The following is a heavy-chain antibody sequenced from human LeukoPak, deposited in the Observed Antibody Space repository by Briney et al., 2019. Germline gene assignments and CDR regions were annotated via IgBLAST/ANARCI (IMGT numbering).Heavy chain of an antibody. CDR3: ARGRYSYGSR. J-gene: IGHJ4*02. Sequence: SETLSLTCTVSGGSVSSGSYYWSWIRQPPGKGLEWIGYIYHSGSTNYNPSLKSRVTISVDTSKDQFSLKLSSVTAADTAVYYCARGRYSYGSRWGQGTLVTVSS. CDR1: GGSVSSGSYY. CDR2: IYHSGST. V-gene: IGHV4-61*01. D-gene: IGHD5-18*01.